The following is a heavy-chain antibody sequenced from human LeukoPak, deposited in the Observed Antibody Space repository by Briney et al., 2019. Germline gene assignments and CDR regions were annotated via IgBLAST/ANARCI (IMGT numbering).Heavy chain of an antibody. CDR3: AKDRYYALDV. V-gene: IGHV3-23*01. J-gene: IGHJ6*02. CDR1: GFTFSSYA. D-gene: IGHD2-2*01. CDR2: ISGSDGST. Sequence: GGSLRLSCAASGFTFSSYAMSWVRQAPGKGLEWVSAISGSDGSTTYADSVKGRFTISRDNAKNTLYLQMHSLRVEDTAVYFCAKDRYYALDVWGQGTTVTVS.